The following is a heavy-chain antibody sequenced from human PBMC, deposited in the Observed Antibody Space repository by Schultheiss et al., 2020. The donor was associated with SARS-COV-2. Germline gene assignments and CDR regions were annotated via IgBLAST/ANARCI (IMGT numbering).Heavy chain of an antibody. D-gene: IGHD3-16*01. Sequence: SETLSLTCAVSGGSISSSNWWSWVRQPPGKGLEWIGYIYYSGNTNYNPSLKSRVTMSVDTSKNQFSLKLSSVTAADTAVYYCARLGGYWGQGTLVTVSS. CDR2: IYYSGNT. CDR3: ARLGGY. CDR1: GGSISSSNW. J-gene: IGHJ4*02. V-gene: IGHV4-4*02.